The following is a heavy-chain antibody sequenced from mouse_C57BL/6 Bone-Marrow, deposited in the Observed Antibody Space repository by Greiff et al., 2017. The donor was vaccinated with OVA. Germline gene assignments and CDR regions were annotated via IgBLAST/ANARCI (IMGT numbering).Heavy chain of an antibody. D-gene: IGHD1-1*01. CDR3: TTGGFSTTVVDY. J-gene: IGHJ2*01. V-gene: IGHV14-4*01. CDR1: GFNIKDDY. CDR2: IDPENGDT. Sequence: VQLQQSGAELVRPGASVKLSCTASGFNIKDDYMHWVKQRPEQGLEWIGWIDPENGDTEYASKFQGKATITADTSSNTAYLQLSSLTSEDTAVYYCTTGGFSTTVVDYWGQGTTLTVSS.